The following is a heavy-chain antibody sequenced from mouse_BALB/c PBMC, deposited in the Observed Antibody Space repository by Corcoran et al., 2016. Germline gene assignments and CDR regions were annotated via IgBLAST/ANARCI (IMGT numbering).Heavy chain of an antibody. Sequence: QIQLVQAGPEQTKPGGTVKISCKASGYTFTNYGMNWVKKAPGKGLKWMGWINTYTGEPTYADDFKGRFAFSLETSASTAYLQINNLKNEDTATYFGAREPYAMDYWGQGTSVTVSS. CDR2: INTYTGEP. J-gene: IGHJ4*01. V-gene: IGHV9-3-1*01. CDR1: GYTFTNYG. CDR3: AREPYAMDY.